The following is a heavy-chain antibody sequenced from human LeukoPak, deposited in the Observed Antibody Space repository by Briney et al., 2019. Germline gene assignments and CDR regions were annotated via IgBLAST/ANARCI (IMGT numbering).Heavy chain of an antibody. CDR3: ARSPRRDIVGATTFDY. D-gene: IGHD1-26*01. CDR1: GGSISSYY. V-gene: IGHV4-4*07. Sequence: KPSXXLSLTCIVSGGSISSYYWSWIRQPAGKGLEWIGRIYASGSSNYNPSLKSRVTMSVEKSKNKLSLKLSYVTAADTAVYYCARSPRRDIVGATTFDYWGQGTLVTVSS. CDR2: IYASGSS. J-gene: IGHJ4*02.